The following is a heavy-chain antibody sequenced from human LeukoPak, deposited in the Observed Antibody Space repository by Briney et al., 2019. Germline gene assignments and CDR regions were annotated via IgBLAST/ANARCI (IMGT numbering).Heavy chain of an antibody. V-gene: IGHV4-4*07. CDR2: IHTSGST. J-gene: IGHJ4*02. D-gene: IGHD3-22*01. CDR3: ARDRYYYDSSARYFDY. CDR1: GGPISSYY. Sequence: PSETLSLTCTVSGGPISSYYWSWIRQPAGKGLEWIGRIHTSGSTNYSPSLKSRVTMSVDTSKNQFSLNLSSVTAADTAVYYCARDRYYYDSSARYFDYWGQGTLVTVSS.